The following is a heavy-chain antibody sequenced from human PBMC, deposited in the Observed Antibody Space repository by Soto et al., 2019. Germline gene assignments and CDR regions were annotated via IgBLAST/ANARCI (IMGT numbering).Heavy chain of an antibody. CDR2: INPNSGGT. D-gene: IGHD5-18*01. Sequence: ASVKVSCKASGYTFTGYYMHWVRQAPGQGLEWMGWINPNSGGTNYAQKFQGWGTMTRDTSISTAYMELSRLRSDDTAVYYCARGLISYGSHSRYYYYYYGMDVWGQGTTVTVSS. J-gene: IGHJ6*02. V-gene: IGHV1-2*04. CDR1: GYTFTGYY. CDR3: ARGLISYGSHSRYYYYYYGMDV.